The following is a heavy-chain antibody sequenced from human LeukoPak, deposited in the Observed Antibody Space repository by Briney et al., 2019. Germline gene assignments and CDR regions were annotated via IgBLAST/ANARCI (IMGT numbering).Heavy chain of an antibody. D-gene: IGHD6-19*01. V-gene: IGHV1-69*01. CDR2: PIFGTA. Sequence: PIFGTANYAQKFQGRVTITADESTSTAYMELSSLRSEDTAVYYCARADHQWLPQGGFDYWGQGTLVTVSS. CDR3: ARADHQWLPQGGFDY. J-gene: IGHJ4*02.